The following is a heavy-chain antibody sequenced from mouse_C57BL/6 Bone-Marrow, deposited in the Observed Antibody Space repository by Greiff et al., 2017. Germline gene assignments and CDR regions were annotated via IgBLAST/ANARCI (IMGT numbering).Heavy chain of an antibody. J-gene: IGHJ2*01. Sequence: DVKLVESGGGLVKPGGSLNLSCAASGFTFSSYAMSWVRQTPEKRLAWVATISDGGSYTYYPDNVKGRFTISRDNAKNNLYLQMSHLKSEDTAMYYCARYSHFDYWGQGTTLTVSS. CDR2: ISDGGSYT. D-gene: IGHD2-12*01. V-gene: IGHV5-4*03. CDR3: ARYSHFDY. CDR1: GFTFSSYA.